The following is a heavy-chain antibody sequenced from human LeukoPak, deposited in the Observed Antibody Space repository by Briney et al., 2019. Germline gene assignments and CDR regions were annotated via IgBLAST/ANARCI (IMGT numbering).Heavy chain of an antibody. CDR1: GYSISSGYY. Sequence: SETLSLTCTVSGYSISSGYYRGWIRQPPGKGLEWIGSIYHSGSTYYNPSLKSRVTISVDTSKNQFSLKLSSVTAADTAVYYCARDPGGATGYWGQGTLVTVSS. J-gene: IGHJ4*02. CDR2: IYHSGST. D-gene: IGHD3-16*01. CDR3: ARDPGGATGY. V-gene: IGHV4-38-2*02.